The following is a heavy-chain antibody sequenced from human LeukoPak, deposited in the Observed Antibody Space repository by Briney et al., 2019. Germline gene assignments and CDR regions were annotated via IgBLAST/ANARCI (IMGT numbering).Heavy chain of an antibody. CDR2: IYTSGST. D-gene: IGHD3-22*01. V-gene: IGHV4-4*07. CDR3: ARERTAIVVVPDDAFDI. Sequence: SETLSLTCTVSGGSISSYYWSWIRQPAGKGLEWIGRIYTSGSTNYNPSLKSRVTMSVDTSKNQFSLKLSSVTAADTAVYYCARERTAIVVVPDDAFDIWGQGTMATVSS. CDR1: GGSISSYY. J-gene: IGHJ3*02.